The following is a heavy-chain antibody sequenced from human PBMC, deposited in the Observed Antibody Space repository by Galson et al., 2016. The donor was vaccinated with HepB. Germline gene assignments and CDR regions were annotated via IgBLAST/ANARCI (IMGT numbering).Heavy chain of an antibody. J-gene: IGHJ4*02. CDR1: GFTFSSYS. CDR3: TRDHHDYDSTTYYDAFDY. V-gene: IGHV3-48*02. Sequence: SLRLSCAVSGFTFSSYSMNWVRQAPGKELEWVSYIGASGTKMYHADSVKGRFSISRDNAKNSLYLQMNNLRDEDTAVYYCTRDHHDYDSTTYYDAFDYWGQGTLVTVSS. CDR2: IGASGTKM. D-gene: IGHD3-22*01.